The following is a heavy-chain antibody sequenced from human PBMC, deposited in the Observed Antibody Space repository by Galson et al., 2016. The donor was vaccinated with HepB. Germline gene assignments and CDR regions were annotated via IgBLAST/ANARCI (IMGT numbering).Heavy chain of an antibody. V-gene: IGHV1-3*01. CDR1: GYTFTSYA. CDR3: ARTSSPNYDYVWGSYRPTWFDP. Sequence: SVKVSCKASGYTFTSYAMHWVRQAPGQRLEWMGWINAGNGNTKYSQKFQGRVTITRDTSASTAYMELSSLRSEDTDGYYCARTSSPNYDYVWGSYRPTWFDPWGQGTLVTVSS. D-gene: IGHD3-16*02. J-gene: IGHJ5*02. CDR2: INAGNGNT.